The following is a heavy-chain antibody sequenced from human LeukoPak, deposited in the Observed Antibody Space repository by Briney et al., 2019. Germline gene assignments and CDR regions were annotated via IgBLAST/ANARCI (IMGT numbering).Heavy chain of an antibody. Sequence: ASLKVSCKASGYTFTSSGMSWVRQAPGQGLEWMGCISGYNGSTNYAQKLQGRVTMTTDTSTSTAYMELRSLRSDDTAVYYCARDGDYGSGSYQNWFDPWGQGTLVTVSS. CDR1: GYTFTSSG. D-gene: IGHD3-10*01. J-gene: IGHJ5*02. CDR3: ARDGDYGSGSYQNWFDP. CDR2: ISGYNGST. V-gene: IGHV1-18*01.